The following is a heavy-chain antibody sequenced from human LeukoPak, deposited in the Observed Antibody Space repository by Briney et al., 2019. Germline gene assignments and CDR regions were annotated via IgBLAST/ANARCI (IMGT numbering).Heavy chain of an antibody. J-gene: IGHJ4*02. D-gene: IGHD3-22*01. Sequence: ASVKVSCKPSGYTFTSYGISWGRQAPGQGLEWMGWISAYNGNTNYAHKLQGKVPMPTDTPTTTASMERGILRSDDPAVFYCPRDAHKYYYDSSGYGYWGQGNLVTVSS. CDR3: PRDAHKYYYDSSGYGY. CDR2: ISAYNGNT. CDR1: GYTFTSYG. V-gene: IGHV1-18*01.